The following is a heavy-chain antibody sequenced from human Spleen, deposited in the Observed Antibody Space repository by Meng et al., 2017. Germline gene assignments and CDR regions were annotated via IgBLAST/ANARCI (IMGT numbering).Heavy chain of an antibody. D-gene: IGHD3-10*01. CDR3: SRLTFSDYYGSGASDY. CDR2: IYYTGST. J-gene: IGHJ4*02. V-gene: IGHV4-61*01. CDR1: GASVSSATYY. Sequence: SETLSLTCTVSGASVSSATYYWSWIRQPPGKGLEYIGYIYYTGSTNYNPSLNSRVTISADTSKNQSSLNPYSVTAADTAVYYCSRLTFSDYYGSGASDYWGQGTLVTVSS.